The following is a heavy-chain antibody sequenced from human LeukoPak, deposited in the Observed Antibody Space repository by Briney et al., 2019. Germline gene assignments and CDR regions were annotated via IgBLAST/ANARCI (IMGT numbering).Heavy chain of an antibody. CDR1: GGSISSGGYY. V-gene: IGHV4-30-2*01. Sequence: PSETLSLTCTVSGGSISSGGYYWSWIRQPPGKGLEWIGYIYHNGSTYYNPSLKSRVTISVDRSKNQFSLKLSSVTAADTAVYYCAKDPLRWYRGAFDYWGQGTLVTVSS. D-gene: IGHD4-23*01. CDR3: AKDPLRWYRGAFDY. J-gene: IGHJ4*02. CDR2: IYHNGST.